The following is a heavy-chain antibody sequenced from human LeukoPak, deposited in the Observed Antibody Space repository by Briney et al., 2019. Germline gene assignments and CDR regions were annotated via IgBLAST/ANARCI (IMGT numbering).Heavy chain of an antibody. D-gene: IGHD2-2*01. CDR2: INPNSGGT. J-gene: IGHJ6*03. CDR1: GYTFTGYY. CDR3: ARAYQLLHGDPYYMDV. Sequence: ASVKVSCKASGYTFTGYYIHWVRQAPGQGLEWMGWINPNSGGTNYAQKFQGRVTMTRDTSISTAYMELSRLRSDDTAVYYCARAYQLLHGDPYYMDVWGKGTTVTVSS. V-gene: IGHV1-2*02.